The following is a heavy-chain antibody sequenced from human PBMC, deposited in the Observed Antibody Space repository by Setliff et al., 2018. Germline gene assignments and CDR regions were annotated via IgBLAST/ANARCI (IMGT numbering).Heavy chain of an antibody. V-gene: IGHV3-7*03. CDR2: IKEDGSEE. CDR3: ARDNVILDDSRGIFYPWYDP. Sequence: PGGSLRLSCAASGFTFSSYGMHWVRLAPGKGLEWVANIKEDGSEEYYVDSVRGRFSISRDNAKDSVFLEMNSLRADDTAVYYCARDNVILDDSRGIFYPWYDPWGQGTLVTVSS. CDR1: GFTFSSYG. D-gene: IGHD4-4*01. J-gene: IGHJ5*02.